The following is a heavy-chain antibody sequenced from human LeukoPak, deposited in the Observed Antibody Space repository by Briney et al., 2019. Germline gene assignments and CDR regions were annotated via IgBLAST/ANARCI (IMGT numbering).Heavy chain of an antibody. Sequence: PWETLSLTCKVSGDFFNTSDYSWGWIRQPPGKGLEWIGSFYYSGSTYYNPSLKSRVTISVDTSNNQFSLKLSSVTAADTAVYYCAKNTPRGWELLPEYFDYWGQGTLVTVSS. V-gene: IGHV4-39*07. CDR1: GDFFNTSDYS. CDR2: FYYSGST. CDR3: AKNTPRGWELLPEYFDY. D-gene: IGHD1-26*01. J-gene: IGHJ4*02.